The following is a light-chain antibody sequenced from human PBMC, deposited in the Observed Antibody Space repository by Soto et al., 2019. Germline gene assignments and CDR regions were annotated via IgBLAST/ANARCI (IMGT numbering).Light chain of an antibody. CDR2: DAS. CDR3: QQYNTYWK. Sequence: DIQMTQSPSTLSASVGDRVTITCRASQSIYKWLAWYQQKPGKAPNLLIYDASNLENGVPSRFSGSGSETEFTLTISSLQPDDVATDYCQQYNTYWKFGQGTKVEIK. CDR1: QSIYKW. V-gene: IGKV1-5*01. J-gene: IGKJ1*01.